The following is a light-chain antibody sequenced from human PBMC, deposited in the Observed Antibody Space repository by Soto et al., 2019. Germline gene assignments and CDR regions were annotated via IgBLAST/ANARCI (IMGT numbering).Light chain of an antibody. J-gene: IGKJ5*01. Sequence: EIGLTQSPATLPLSPGERATLTCRASQSVDNYLAWYQQKPGQTPRLLIHDASNRATGVPVRFSGSGSGTDFTLTISSLEPEDFAIYYCQQRISWPITFGQGTRLEIK. CDR2: DAS. V-gene: IGKV3-11*01. CDR3: QQRISWPIT. CDR1: QSVDNY.